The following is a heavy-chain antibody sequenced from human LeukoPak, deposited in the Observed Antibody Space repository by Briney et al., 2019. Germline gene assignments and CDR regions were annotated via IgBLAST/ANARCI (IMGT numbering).Heavy chain of an antibody. J-gene: IGHJ4*02. D-gene: IGHD5-18*01. CDR1: GGSISSGDYY. V-gene: IGHV4-30-4*01. CDR3: ARDLSPAMVVFDY. Sequence: KASETLSLTCTVSGGSISSGDYYWSWIRQPPGKGLEWIGYIYYSGSTYYNPSLKSRVTISVDTSKNQFSLKLSSVTAADTAVYYCARDLSPAMVVFDYWGQGTLVTVSS. CDR2: IYYSGST.